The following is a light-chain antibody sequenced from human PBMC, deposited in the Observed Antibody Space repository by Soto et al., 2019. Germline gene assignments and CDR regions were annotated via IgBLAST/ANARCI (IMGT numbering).Light chain of an antibody. CDR2: AAS. CDR3: KQYGSSRWT. CDR1: QSVSSTY. J-gene: IGKJ1*01. Sequence: EIVLTQSPDTLSLFPGERATLSCRASQSVSSTYLAWYQQKPGQAPRPLISAASSRATGTPDRFSGSGSGTDFTLTISRLEPEDFAVYYCKQYGSSRWTFGQGTKVDI. V-gene: IGKV3-20*01.